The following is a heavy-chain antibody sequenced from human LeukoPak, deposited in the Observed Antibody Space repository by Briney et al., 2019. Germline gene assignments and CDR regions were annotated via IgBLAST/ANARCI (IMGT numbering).Heavy chain of an antibody. D-gene: IGHD3-22*01. J-gene: IGHJ5*02. Sequence: PGGSLRFSCAASGFTFSSSEMNWVRQAPGKGLEWVSYISSSSSTIKYADSVKGRFTISRDNAKNSLYLQMNSLRAEDTAVYYCARGASYYFNWFDPWGQGTQVTVSS. CDR3: ARGASYYFNWFDP. CDR2: ISSSSSTI. CDR1: GFTFSSSE. V-gene: IGHV3-48*03.